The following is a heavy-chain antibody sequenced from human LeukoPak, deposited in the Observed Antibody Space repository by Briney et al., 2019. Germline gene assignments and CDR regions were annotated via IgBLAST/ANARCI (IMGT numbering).Heavy chain of an antibody. Sequence: GGSLRLSCAASGFTVSSNYMSWVRQAPGKGLEWVSVIYSGGSTYYADSVKGRFTISRDNSKNTLYLQMNSLGAEDTAVYYCARDEILWFGELGPLYYYYGMDVWGKGTTVTVSS. V-gene: IGHV3-53*01. CDR1: GFTVSSNY. J-gene: IGHJ6*04. CDR3: ARDEILWFGELGPLYYYYGMDV. D-gene: IGHD3-10*01. CDR2: IYSGGST.